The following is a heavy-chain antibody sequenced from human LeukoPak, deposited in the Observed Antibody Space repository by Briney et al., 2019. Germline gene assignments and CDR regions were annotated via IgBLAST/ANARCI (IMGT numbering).Heavy chain of an antibody. D-gene: IGHD3-10*02. V-gene: IGHV3-21*01. J-gene: IGHJ6*04. CDR2: ISSSGSYI. CDR1: GFTFSTYS. Sequence: GGSLRLSCAASGFTFSTYSMSWVRQAPGKGLEWVSSISSSGSYIYNSDLVRGRFTISRDNAKNSLYLQMNSLRAEDTAVYYCAELGITMIGGVWGKGTTVTISS. CDR3: AELGITMIGGV.